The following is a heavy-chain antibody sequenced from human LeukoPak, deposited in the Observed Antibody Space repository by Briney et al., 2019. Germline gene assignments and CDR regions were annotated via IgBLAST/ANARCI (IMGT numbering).Heavy chain of an antibody. CDR1: GFTFSSYW. CDR2: IKQDGSEK. Sequence: AGGPLRLSCAASGFTFSSYWMSWVRQAPGKGLEWVANIKQDGSEKYYVDSVKGRFTISRDNAKNSLYLQMNSLRAEDTAVYYCARDAGYGYDRFDYWGQGTQVTVSS. J-gene: IGHJ4*02. V-gene: IGHV3-7*01. D-gene: IGHD5-18*01. CDR3: ARDAGYGYDRFDY.